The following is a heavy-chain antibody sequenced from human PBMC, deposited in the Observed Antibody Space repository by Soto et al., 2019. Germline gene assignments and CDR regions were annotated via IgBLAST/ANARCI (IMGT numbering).Heavy chain of an antibody. V-gene: IGHV6-1*01. CDR1: GDGVSSNRAA. J-gene: IGHJ4*02. D-gene: IGHD6-19*01. Sequence: QTLALTCALSGDGVSSNRAACNWIRQSPSRGLEWLGRTYYRSKWYNDYAVSVKSRITINPDTSKNQFSLQLNSVTPEDTAVYYCARAWGFSSGWYGSFSYWGQGTLVTVYS. CDR3: ARAWGFSSGWYGSFSY. CDR2: TYYRSKWYN.